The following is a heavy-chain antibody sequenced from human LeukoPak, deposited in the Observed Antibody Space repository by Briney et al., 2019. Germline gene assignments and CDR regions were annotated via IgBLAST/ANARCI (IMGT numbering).Heavy chain of an antibody. CDR2: IYYSGST. Sequence: SETLSLTCTVSGGSISSSSYYGGWIRQPPGKGLEWIGSIYYSGSTYYNPSLKSRVTISVDTSKNQFSLKLSSVTAADTAVYYCARDSAWELLGREIDYWGQGTLVTVSS. CDR1: GGSISSSSYY. V-gene: IGHV4-39*07. CDR3: ARDSAWELLGREIDY. J-gene: IGHJ4*02. D-gene: IGHD1-26*01.